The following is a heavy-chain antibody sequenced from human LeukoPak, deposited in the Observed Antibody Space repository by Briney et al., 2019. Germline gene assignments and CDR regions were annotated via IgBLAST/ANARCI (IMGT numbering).Heavy chain of an antibody. CDR2: IYYSGST. J-gene: IGHJ3*02. CDR1: GGSFSSYY. Sequence: SETLSLTCTVSGGSFSSYYWSWIRQPPGRGLEWIGYIYYSGSTNYNPSLKSRVTISVDTSKNQFSLKVSSVTAADTAVYYCARELRFLEWLLSTGPSNAFDIWGQGTMVTLSS. D-gene: IGHD3-3*01. V-gene: IGHV4-59*01. CDR3: ARELRFLEWLLSTGPSNAFDI.